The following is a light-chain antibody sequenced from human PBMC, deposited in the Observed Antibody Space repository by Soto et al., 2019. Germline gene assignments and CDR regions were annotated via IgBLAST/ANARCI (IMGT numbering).Light chain of an antibody. CDR2: WAS. Sequence: DIVMTQSPDSLAVSLGERATINCKSSQSVLYSSNNKNYLAWYQQKPGQPPKLLIYWASTRESGVPDRFSGSGSGTEFTLTISSLQPDDFATYYCQQYMSYSFGQGTKVEIK. J-gene: IGKJ1*01. CDR1: QSVLYSSNNKNY. CDR3: QQYMSYS. V-gene: IGKV4-1*01.